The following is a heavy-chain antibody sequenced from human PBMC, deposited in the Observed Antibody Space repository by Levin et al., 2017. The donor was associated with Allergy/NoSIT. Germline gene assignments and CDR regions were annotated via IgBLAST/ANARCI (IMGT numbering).Heavy chain of an antibody. CDR2: ISSSGNTI. CDR3: ARSEGGFSTGWGEDY. CDR1: GFTFSDYY. Sequence: KPGGSLRLSCAASGFTFSDYYMSWIRQAPGKGLDWVSYISSSGNTIYYADSVRGRFTVSRDNAKNAVSLQMNSLRAEDTAVYYCARSEGGFSTGWGEDYWGQGTLVTVSS. J-gene: IGHJ4*02. V-gene: IGHV3-11*01. D-gene: IGHD6-19*01.